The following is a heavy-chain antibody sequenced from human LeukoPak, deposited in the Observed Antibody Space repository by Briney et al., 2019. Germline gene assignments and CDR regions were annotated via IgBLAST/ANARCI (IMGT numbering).Heavy chain of an antibody. CDR3: ATGSAEVRGVIMPFDY. CDR1: GYTLTELT. V-gene: IGHV1-24*01. CDR2: FDPEDGET. J-gene: IGHJ4*02. D-gene: IGHD3-10*01. Sequence: ASVKVSCKVSGYTLTELTMHWVRQAPGKGLEWMGGFDPEDGETTYAQKFQGRVTMTEDTSTDTAYMELSSLTSEDTAVYYCATGSAEVRGVIMPFDYWGQGTLVTVSS.